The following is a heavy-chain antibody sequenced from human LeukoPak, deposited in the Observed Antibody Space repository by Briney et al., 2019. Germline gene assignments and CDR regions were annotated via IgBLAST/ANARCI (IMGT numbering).Heavy chain of an antibody. D-gene: IGHD3-22*01. Sequence: GGSPRLSCAASGFTFSSYAMSWVRQAPGKGLEWVSAISGSGGSTYYADSVKGRFTISRDNSKNTLYLQMNSLRPEDTAVYYCAKCRLDSSGYYLFDYWGQGTLVTVSS. CDR3: AKCRLDSSGYYLFDY. CDR2: ISGSGGST. CDR1: GFTFSSYA. J-gene: IGHJ4*02. V-gene: IGHV3-23*01.